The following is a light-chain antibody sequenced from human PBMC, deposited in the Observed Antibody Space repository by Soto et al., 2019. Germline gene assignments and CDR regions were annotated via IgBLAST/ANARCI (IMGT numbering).Light chain of an antibody. CDR3: QQYYTAPHT. CDR1: QSVLYSSNNKNY. V-gene: IGKV4-1*01. J-gene: IGKJ2*01. Sequence: DIVMTQSPDSLAVSLGERATINCKSSQSVLYSSNNKNYLTWYQQKPGQPPKLLIYWASTRESGVPDRFSGSGSGTDFTLTISSLQAEDVAIYYCQQYYTAPHTFGQGTTLELK. CDR2: WAS.